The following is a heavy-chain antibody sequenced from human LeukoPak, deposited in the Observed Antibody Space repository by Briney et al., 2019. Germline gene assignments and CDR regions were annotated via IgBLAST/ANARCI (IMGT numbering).Heavy chain of an antibody. V-gene: IGHV3-53*05. D-gene: IGHD1-1*01. CDR1: GFTVSSNY. CDR3: AKDSGTFNWNSLDY. CDR2: IYSGGST. J-gene: IGHJ4*02. Sequence: GGSLRLSCAASGFTVSSNYMSWVRQAPGKGLEWVSVIYSGGSTYYADSVKGRFTISRDNSKNTLYLQMNSLRAEDTAVYYCAKDSGTFNWNSLDYWGQGTLVTVSS.